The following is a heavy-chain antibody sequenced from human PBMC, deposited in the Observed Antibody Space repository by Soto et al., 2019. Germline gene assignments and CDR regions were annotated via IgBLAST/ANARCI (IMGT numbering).Heavy chain of an antibody. CDR3: ASVGVAGVGAFDI. CDR1: GYTFTSYA. D-gene: IGHD2-21*02. V-gene: IGHV1-3*05. J-gene: IGHJ3*02. Sequence: QVQLVQSGAEEKKPGASVKVSCKASGYTFTSYAMHWVRQAPGQRLEWMGWINAGNGNTKYSQNFQGRVTITRDTAARTDYMELSSLRSEDTGVYYCASVGVAGVGAFDIGGQGTMVTVSS. CDR2: INAGNGNT.